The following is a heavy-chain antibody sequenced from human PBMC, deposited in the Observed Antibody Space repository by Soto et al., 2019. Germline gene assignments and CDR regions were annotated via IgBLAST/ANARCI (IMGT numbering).Heavy chain of an antibody. J-gene: IGHJ4*02. Sequence: GVSLGLSCAASGFPFISYAMSWVRQAPGKGLEWVSAISGSGGSTYYADSVKGRFTISRDNSKNTLYLQMNSLRAEDTAVYYCAKAKFGQWELSFDYWGQGTLVTVSS. CDR3: AKAKFGQWELSFDY. V-gene: IGHV3-23*01. CDR2: ISGSGGST. D-gene: IGHD1-26*01. CDR1: GFPFISYA.